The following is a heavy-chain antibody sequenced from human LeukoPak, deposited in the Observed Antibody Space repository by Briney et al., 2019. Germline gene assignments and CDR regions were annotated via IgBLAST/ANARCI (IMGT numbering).Heavy chain of an antibody. CDR1: GGTFSSHA. Sequence: SVKVSCKASGGTFSSHAISWVRQAPGQGLEWMGGIIPIFGTANYAQKFQGRVTITTDESTSTAYMELSSLRSEDTAVYYCARGGLLPNNWFDPWGQGTLVTVSS. J-gene: IGHJ5*02. D-gene: IGHD2-8*01. V-gene: IGHV1-69*05. CDR2: IIPIFGTA. CDR3: ARGGLLPNNWFDP.